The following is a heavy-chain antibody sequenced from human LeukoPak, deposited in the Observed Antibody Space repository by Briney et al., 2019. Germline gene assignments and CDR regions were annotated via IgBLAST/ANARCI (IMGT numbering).Heavy chain of an antibody. V-gene: IGHV1-8*01. CDR3: ARGGTLVQGITVLYGMDV. CDR2: MNSNSGNT. D-gene: IGHD3-10*01. J-gene: IGHJ6*02. Sequence: ASVKVSCKTSGYTCTSYDINWVRQATAQEREWMGGMNSNSGNTACAPKFQDGVTMTRDTSISTAYMELSSMRSEDTAVYYCARGGTLVQGITVLYGMDVWGQGTTVTVSS. CDR1: GYTCTSYD.